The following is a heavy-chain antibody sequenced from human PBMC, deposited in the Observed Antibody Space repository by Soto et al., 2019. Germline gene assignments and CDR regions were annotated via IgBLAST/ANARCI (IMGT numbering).Heavy chain of an antibody. V-gene: IGHV3-15*01. CDR2: IKSKTDGGTT. D-gene: IGHD5-12*01. CDR1: GFTFSNAW. CDR3: TTALVSRWLRFVSPRQHFDY. J-gene: IGHJ4*02. Sequence: GGSLRLSCAASGFTFSNAWMSWVRQAPGKGLEWVGRIKSKTDGGTTDYAAPVKGRFTISRDDSKNTLYLQMNSLKTEDTAVYYCTTALVSRWLRFVSPRQHFDYWGQGTLVTVSS.